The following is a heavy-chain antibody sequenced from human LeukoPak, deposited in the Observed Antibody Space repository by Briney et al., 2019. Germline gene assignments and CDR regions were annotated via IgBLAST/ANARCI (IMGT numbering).Heavy chain of an antibody. CDR2: IKQDGSEK. Sequence: GGSPRLSCAASGFTFSSYWMSWVRQAPGKGLEWVANIKQDGSEKYYVDSVKGRFTISRDNANNSLYLQMNSLRAEDTAVYYCASEGLDSSGWTDWGQGTLVTVSS. V-gene: IGHV3-7*01. CDR3: ASEGLDSSGWTD. J-gene: IGHJ4*02. CDR1: GFTFSSYW. D-gene: IGHD6-25*01.